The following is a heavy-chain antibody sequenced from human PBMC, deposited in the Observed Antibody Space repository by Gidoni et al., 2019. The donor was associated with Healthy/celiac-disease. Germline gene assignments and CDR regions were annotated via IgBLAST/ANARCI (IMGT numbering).Heavy chain of an antibody. V-gene: IGHV3-21*01. Sequence: EVQLVESGGGLVKPGGSLRLSCAASGSTFSSYSMNWVRQAPGKGLEWVSSISSSSSYIYYADSVKGRFTISRDNAKNSLYLQMNSLRAEDTAVYYCARVVTDYGDYDCWGQGTLVTVSS. CDR3: ARVVTDYGDYDC. J-gene: IGHJ4*02. CDR2: ISSSSSYI. D-gene: IGHD4-17*01. CDR1: GSTFSSYS.